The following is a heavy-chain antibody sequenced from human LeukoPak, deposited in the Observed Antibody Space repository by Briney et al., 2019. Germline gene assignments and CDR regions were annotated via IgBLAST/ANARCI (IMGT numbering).Heavy chain of an antibody. CDR3: ARLLWFGEPRFDP. CDR1: GGSISSSSYY. Sequence: SETLSLTCTVSGGSISSSSYYWGWIRQPPGKGLEWIGSIYYSGSTYYNPSLKSRVTISVDTSKNQFSLKLSSVTAADTAVYYCARLLWFGEPRFDPWGQGTLLTVSS. D-gene: IGHD3-10*01. CDR2: IYYSGST. J-gene: IGHJ5*02. V-gene: IGHV4-39*07.